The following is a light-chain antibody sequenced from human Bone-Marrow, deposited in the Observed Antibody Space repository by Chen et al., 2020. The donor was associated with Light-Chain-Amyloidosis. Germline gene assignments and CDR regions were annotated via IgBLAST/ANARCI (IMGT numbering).Light chain of an antibody. V-gene: IGLV3-25*03. CDR1: DLPTKY. J-gene: IGLJ2*01. Sequence: SYELTQPPSVSVSLGQPARSPCSGDDLPTKYAYWYQQKPGQAPVLVIHRDTERPSGISERFSGSSSGTTATLTISGVQAEDEADYHCQSADSSGTYEVIFGGGTKLTVL. CDR2: RDT. CDR3: QSADSSGTYEVI.